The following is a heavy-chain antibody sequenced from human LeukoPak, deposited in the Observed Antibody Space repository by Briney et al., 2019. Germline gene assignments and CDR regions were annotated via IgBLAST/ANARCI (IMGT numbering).Heavy chain of an antibody. Sequence: GESLKISCKGSGYSFTSYWIGWVRQMPGKGLELMGIIYPGDSDTRYSPSFQGQVTISADKSISTAYLQWSSLKASDTAMYYCARHERGSGWYWDGGHFDYWGQGTLVTVSS. D-gene: IGHD6-19*01. J-gene: IGHJ4*02. CDR3: ARHERGSGWYWDGGHFDY. V-gene: IGHV5-51*01. CDR2: IYPGDSDT. CDR1: GYSFTSYW.